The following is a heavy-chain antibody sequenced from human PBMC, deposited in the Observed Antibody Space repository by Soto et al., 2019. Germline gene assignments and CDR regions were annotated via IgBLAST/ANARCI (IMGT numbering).Heavy chain of an antibody. J-gene: IGHJ4*02. CDR3: AKGRPGVAAAPDY. Sequence: PGGSLRLSCAASGFTFSDFAMAWVRQAPGKGLEWVSSASGSGSGTYYADSVKGRFTISRDNSKNTLFLRMTNLRAGDTALYFCAKGRPGVAAAPDYWGQGTLVTVSS. V-gene: IGHV3-23*01. CDR1: GFTFSDFA. D-gene: IGHD2-21*01. CDR2: ASGSGSGT.